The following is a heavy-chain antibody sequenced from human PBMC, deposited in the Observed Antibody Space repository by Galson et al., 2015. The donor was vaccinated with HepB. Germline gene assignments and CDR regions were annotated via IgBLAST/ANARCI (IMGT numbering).Heavy chain of an antibody. J-gene: IGHJ4*02. D-gene: IGHD2-8*02. CDR3: AKDCTGKPYSFDY. CDR1: GFTFSTYG. CDR2: IRNDGESK. V-gene: IGHV3-30*02. Sequence: SLRLSCAASGFTFSTYGLHWVRRAPGKGLEWVSFIRNDGESKNYVDSVRGRFTISRDDSKNTLYLQMNSLRAEDTAVYYCAKDCTGKPYSFDYWGQGTLVTVSS.